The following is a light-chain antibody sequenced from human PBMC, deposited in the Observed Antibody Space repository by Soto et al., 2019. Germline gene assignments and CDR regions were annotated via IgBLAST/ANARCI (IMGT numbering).Light chain of an antibody. CDR3: CSSAGPYTL. Sequence: QSALTQPRSLSGSHGQSVTISCTGTSSDVGGYNYVSWDQQHPGKAPKLMIYDVSKRPSGVPDRFSGSKSGNTSSLTISGLQADDEADYYCCSSAGPYTLSGGGPKLTVL. CDR1: SSDVGGYNY. CDR2: DVS. V-gene: IGLV2-11*01. J-gene: IGLJ2*01.